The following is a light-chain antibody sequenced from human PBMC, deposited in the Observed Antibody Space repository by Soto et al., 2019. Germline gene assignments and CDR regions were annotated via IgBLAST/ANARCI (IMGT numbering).Light chain of an antibody. CDR1: QGISNY. V-gene: IGKV1-27*01. CDR2: AAS. J-gene: IGKJ1*01. CDR3: QKYNSAPWT. Sequence: DIKMTQSPSSLSTSVGDRVTITCRASQGISNYLAWYQHKPGKVPKVLIYAASTLQSGVPSRISGSGSGTDFTLTISSLQPEDVATYYCQKYNSAPWTFGQGTKVEIK.